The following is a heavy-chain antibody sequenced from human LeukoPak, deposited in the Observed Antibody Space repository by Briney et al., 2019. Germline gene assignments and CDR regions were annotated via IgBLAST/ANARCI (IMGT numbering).Heavy chain of an antibody. V-gene: IGHV3-48*03. Sequence: GGSLRLSCTASGFTFSSYEMNWVRQAPGKGLEWISYISKSGGPIYYADSVQGRFTISRENAKNSLYLQMNSLRAEDTAVYYCARRLWFKDYYFDVWGRGTLVTVSS. CDR2: ISKSGGPI. CDR3: ARRLWFKDYYFDV. D-gene: IGHD2-21*01. J-gene: IGHJ2*01. CDR1: GFTFSSYE.